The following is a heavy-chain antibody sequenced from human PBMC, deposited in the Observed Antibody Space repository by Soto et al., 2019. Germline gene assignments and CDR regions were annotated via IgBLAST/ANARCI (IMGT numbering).Heavy chain of an antibody. Sequence: SETLSLTCTVSGDSVSCYYWYWIRQPAGKGLEWIGRMYTSGITNYSPSLKSRVTMSRDTSINTAYMQLSRLTSDDTAVYFCATDDGHYYGSVWGQGTLVTVSS. CDR2: MYTSGIT. CDR1: GDSVSCYY. V-gene: IGHV4-4*07. CDR3: ATDDGHYYGSV. D-gene: IGHD3-22*01. J-gene: IGHJ1*01.